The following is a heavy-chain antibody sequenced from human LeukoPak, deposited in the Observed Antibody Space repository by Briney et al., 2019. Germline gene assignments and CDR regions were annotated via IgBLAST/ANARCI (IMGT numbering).Heavy chain of an antibody. CDR3: AGYSSSWPIDY. J-gene: IGHJ4*02. CDR2: ISSSSSYI. V-gene: IGHV3-21*01. D-gene: IGHD6-13*01. Sequence: PGGSLRLSCAASGFTFSSYSMNWVRQAPGKGLEWVSSISSSSSYIYYAVSVKGRFTISRDNAKNSLYLQMNSLRAEDTAVYYCAGYSSSWPIDYWGQGTLVTVSS. CDR1: GFTFSSYS.